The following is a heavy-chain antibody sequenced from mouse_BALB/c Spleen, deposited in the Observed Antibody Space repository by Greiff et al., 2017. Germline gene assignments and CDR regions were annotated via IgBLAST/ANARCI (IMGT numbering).Heavy chain of an antibody. CDR1: GFTFSSFG. V-gene: IGHV5-17*02. CDR3: ARLDGYYGGAMDY. CDR2: ISSGSSTI. J-gene: IGHJ4*01. D-gene: IGHD2-3*01. Sequence: EVKVVESGGGLVQPGGSRKLSCAASGFTFSSFGMHWVRQAPEKGLEWVAYISSGSSTIYYADTVKGRFTISRDNPKNTLFLQMTSLRSEDTAMYDCARLDGYYGGAMDYWGQGTSVTVSS.